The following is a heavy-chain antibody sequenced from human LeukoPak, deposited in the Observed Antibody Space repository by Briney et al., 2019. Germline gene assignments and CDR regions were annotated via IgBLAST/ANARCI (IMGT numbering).Heavy chain of an antibody. CDR2: INPSGGST. Sequence: ASVKVSCKASGYTFTSYYMHWVRQAPGQGLEWMGIINPSGGSTSYAQKFQGRVTMTRDTSTSTVYMELSSLKSEDTAMYYCARALGRAYYYDSSGYYHFDYWGQGTLVTVSS. D-gene: IGHD3-22*01. CDR3: ARALGRAYYYDSSGYYHFDY. V-gene: IGHV1-46*01. CDR1: GYTFTSYY. J-gene: IGHJ4*02.